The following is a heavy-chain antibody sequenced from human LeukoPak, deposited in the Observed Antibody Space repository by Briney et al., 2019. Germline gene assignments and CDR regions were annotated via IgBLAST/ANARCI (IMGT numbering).Heavy chain of an antibody. Sequence: SETLSLTCTVSGGSISSCYWSWIRQPPGKGLEWIGYIYYSGSTNYSPSLKSRVTISVDTSKNHFSLKVSSVTAADTAVYYCARHGASYPHSYWGQGTLVTVSS. CDR2: IYYSGST. CDR3: ARHGASYPHSY. D-gene: IGHD1-26*01. CDR1: GGSISSCY. V-gene: IGHV4-59*08. J-gene: IGHJ4*02.